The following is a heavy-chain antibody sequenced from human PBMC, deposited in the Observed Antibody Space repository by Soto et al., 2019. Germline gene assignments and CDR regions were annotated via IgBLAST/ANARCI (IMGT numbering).Heavy chain of an antibody. V-gene: IGHV5-51*01. CDR1: GYRCTSYW. J-gene: IGHJ6*03. CDR2: IYPGDSDT. CDR3: AMRYYYMDV. Sequence: EESLKISCKGSGYRCTSYWIGWVRQMPGKGLEWMGIIYPGDSDTRYSPSFQGQVTISADKSISTAYLQWSSLKASDTAMYYRAMRYYYMDVWGKGTTVTVSS.